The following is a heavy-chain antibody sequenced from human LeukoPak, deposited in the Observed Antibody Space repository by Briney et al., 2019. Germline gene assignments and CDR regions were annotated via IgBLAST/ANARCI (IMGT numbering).Heavy chain of an antibody. D-gene: IGHD2-2*02. CDR1: GFTFSNYA. Sequence: GGSLRLSCAASGFTFSNYAMGWVRQAPGKGLEWVSAISGSGVSTYYSDSVKGRFTISRDNSQNTLYVQMNSLRAEDTAAYYCAKAGYRNYFDYWGQGALVTVSS. CDR2: ISGSGVST. J-gene: IGHJ4*02. V-gene: IGHV3-23*01. CDR3: AKAGYRNYFDY.